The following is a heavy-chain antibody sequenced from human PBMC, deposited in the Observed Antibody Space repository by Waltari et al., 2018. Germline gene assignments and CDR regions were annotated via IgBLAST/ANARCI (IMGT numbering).Heavy chain of an antibody. CDR1: GYTFIGYY. J-gene: IGHJ4*02. CDR3: ARGYCSGNRCYSMDY. V-gene: IGHV1-2*02. Sequence: QVQLVQSGAEVKKPGASVKVSCKASGYTFIGYYMHWVRQAPGQGLEWLGGTNPSNGGTNYQQKFEGRITMTRDTSISTAYMELSSLTSDDTAVYYCARGYCSGNRCYSMDYWGQGTLVTVSS. CDR2: TNPSNGGT. D-gene: IGHD2-15*01.